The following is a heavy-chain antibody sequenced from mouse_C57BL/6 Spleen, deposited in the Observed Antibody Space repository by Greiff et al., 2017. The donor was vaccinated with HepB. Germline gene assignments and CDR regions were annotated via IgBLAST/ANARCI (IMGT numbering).Heavy chain of an antibody. J-gene: IGHJ2*01. D-gene: IGHD1-1*01. CDR3: ARKGLYYYGSSYYFDY. CDR1: GYSFTGYY. Sequence: EVQLQQSGPELVKPGASVKISCKASGYSFTGYYMNWVKQSPEKSLEWIGEINPSTGGTTYNQKLKAKATLTVDKSSSTAYMQLKSLTSEESAVYYCARKGLYYYGSSYYFDYWGQGTTLTVSS. V-gene: IGHV1-42*01. CDR2: INPSTGGT.